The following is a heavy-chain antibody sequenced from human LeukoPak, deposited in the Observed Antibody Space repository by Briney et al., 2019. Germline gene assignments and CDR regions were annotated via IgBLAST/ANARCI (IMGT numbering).Heavy chain of an antibody. CDR1: GGSISSGGYS. V-gene: IGHV4-30-4*07. D-gene: IGHD5-18*01. J-gene: IGHJ4*02. Sequence: SETLSLTCAVSGGSISSGGYSWSWIRQTPEKGLEWIGYIYYSGSTYYNPSLKSRVTISLDTSKNHLSLKLSSVTAADTAVYYCARDRSYGYPTYFDYWGQGTLVTVSS. CDR3: ARDRSYGYPTYFDY. CDR2: IYYSGST.